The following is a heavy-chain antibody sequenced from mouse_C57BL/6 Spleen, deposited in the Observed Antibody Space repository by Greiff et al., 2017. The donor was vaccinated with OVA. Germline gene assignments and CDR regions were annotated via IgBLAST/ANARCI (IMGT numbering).Heavy chain of an antibody. CDR1: GFTFSSYA. CDR3: ARAYGSSYVKAWFAY. J-gene: IGHJ3*01. Sequence: EVKRVESGGGLVKPGGSLKLSCAASGFTFSSYAMSWVRQTPEKRLEWVATISDGGSYTYYPDNVKGRFTISRDNAKNNLYLQMSHLKSEDTAMYYCARAYGSSYVKAWFAYWGQGTLVTVSA. V-gene: IGHV5-4*03. D-gene: IGHD1-1*01. CDR2: ISDGGSYT.